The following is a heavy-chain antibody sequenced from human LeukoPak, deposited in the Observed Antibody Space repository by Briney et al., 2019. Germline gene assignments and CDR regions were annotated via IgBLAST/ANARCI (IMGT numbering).Heavy chain of an antibody. V-gene: IGHV3-23*01. CDR3: ARDPVGGEDY. D-gene: IGHD3-16*01. CDR2: ISGSGGSA. J-gene: IGHJ4*02. CDR1: GFTFSSYA. Sequence: GGSLRLSCAASGFTFSSYAMSWVRQAPGKGLEWVSAISGSGGSAYYADSVKGRFTISRDNAKNSLYLQMNSLRAEDTAVYYCARDPVGGEDYWGQGTLVTVSS.